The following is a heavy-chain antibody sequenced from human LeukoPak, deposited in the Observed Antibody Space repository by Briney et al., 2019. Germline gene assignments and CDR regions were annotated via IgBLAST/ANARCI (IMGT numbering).Heavy chain of an antibody. CDR1: GYTFTDYY. CDR3: ARGDTARRSYYYYYMDV. J-gene: IGHJ6*03. V-gene: IGHV1-8*02. Sequence: GASVKVSCKASGYTFTDYYLHWVRQAPGQGLEWMGWINPNSGNTGYAQKFQGRVTMTRNTSISTAYMELSSLRSEDTAVYYCARGDTARRSYYYYYMDVWGKGTTVTISS. D-gene: IGHD5-18*01. CDR2: INPNSGNT.